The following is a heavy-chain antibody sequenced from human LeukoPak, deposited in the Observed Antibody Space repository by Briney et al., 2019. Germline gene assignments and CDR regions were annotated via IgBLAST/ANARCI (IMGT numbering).Heavy chain of an antibody. J-gene: IGHJ4*02. CDR3: AKDSPIVVVPAAETERI. Sequence: GGSLRLSCAASGFTFSSYAMSWVRQARGRGLEWVSAISGRGGSTYYADSVRGRFTISRDSSKNTLDLQINSLSAEDTAVYYCAKDSPIVVVPAAETERIWGQGTLVTVSS. CDR2: ISGRGGST. CDR1: GFTFSSYA. V-gene: IGHV3-23*01. D-gene: IGHD2-2*01.